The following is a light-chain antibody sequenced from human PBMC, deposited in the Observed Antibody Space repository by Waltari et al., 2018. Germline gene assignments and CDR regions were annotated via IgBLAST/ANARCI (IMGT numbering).Light chain of an antibody. CDR3: QQSYSAPQT. CDR1: QSISSY. CDR2: AAS. Sequence: DIQMTQSPSSLSASVGDRVTIPCRASQSISSYLNWYQMKPRKAPQLLIYAASSLQSGVPSRFSGSGSGTDFTLTISSLQPEDFATYSCQQSYSAPQTFGQGTKVEIK. V-gene: IGKV1-39*01. J-gene: IGKJ1*01.